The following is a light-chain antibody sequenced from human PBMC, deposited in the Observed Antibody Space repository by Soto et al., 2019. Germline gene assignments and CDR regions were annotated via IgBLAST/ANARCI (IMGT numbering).Light chain of an antibody. J-gene: IGKJ4*01. CDR1: QTLYNN. CDR3: QQYSDWPLT. CDR2: GAS. V-gene: IGKV3-15*01. Sequence: EIVMTQSPATLSVSPGERATLSCSASQTLYNNLAWYQQKLGQAPRLLVYGASARATDIPARFSGSGSGTEYTLTISGLQSEDFAIYYCQQYSDWPLTFGGGTKVEIK.